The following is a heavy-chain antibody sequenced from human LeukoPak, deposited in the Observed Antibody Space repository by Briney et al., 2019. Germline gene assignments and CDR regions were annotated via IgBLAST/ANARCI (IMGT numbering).Heavy chain of an antibody. D-gene: IGHD3-10*01. CDR2: IYHSGST. CDR1: GGSISSSNW. Sequence: PSGTLSLTCAVSGGSISSSNWWSWVRQPPGKGLEWIGEIYHSGSTNYNPSLKSRVTISVDKSKNQFSLKLSSVTAADTAVYYCARNSGLLWFGDHNWFDPWGQGTLVTVSS. V-gene: IGHV4-4*02. J-gene: IGHJ5*02. CDR3: ARNSGLLWFGDHNWFDP.